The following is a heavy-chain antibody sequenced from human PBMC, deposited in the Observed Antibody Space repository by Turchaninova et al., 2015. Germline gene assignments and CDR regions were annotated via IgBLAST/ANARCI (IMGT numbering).Heavy chain of an antibody. V-gene: IGHV3-53*01. J-gene: IGHJ4*02. D-gene: IGHD6-19*01. Sequence: EVKLVVAGGGLTQPGGCMLLTGDTCGFSISRGYMTWVRQAPGKGLELVAVSDSGVTTYHADSVKGRFTITRDSYRNTLYLQMNSLRAEDTAMYYCAREAVASTGYFDYWGQGILVTVSS. CDR2: SDSGVTT. CDR1: GFSISRGY. CDR3: AREAVASTGYFDY.